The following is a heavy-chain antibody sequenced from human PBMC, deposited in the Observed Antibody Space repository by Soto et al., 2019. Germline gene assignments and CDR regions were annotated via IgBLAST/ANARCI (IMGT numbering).Heavy chain of an antibody. Sequence: EVQLLDSGGGLVQPGGSLRLSCAASGFIFSNYAMSWVRQAPGKGLEWVSAISGSGGDTFYVGSVKGRFTISRDNSKNTLSLKMNSLRAEDTATYYCAKDAGRGGGSAFDCWGQGTLVTVSS. J-gene: IGHJ4*02. CDR3: AKDAGRGGGSAFDC. V-gene: IGHV3-23*01. CDR2: ISGSGGDT. D-gene: IGHD2-2*01. CDR1: GFIFSNYA.